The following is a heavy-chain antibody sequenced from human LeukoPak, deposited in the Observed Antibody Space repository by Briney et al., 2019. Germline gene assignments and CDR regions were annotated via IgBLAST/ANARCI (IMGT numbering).Heavy chain of an antibody. D-gene: IGHD6-13*01. CDR3: ARDHSSSWYYWFDP. CDR1: GDSISRYF. J-gene: IGHJ5*02. V-gene: IGHV4-59*01. CDR2: IYYSGST. Sequence: SETLSLTCSVSGDSISRYFWAWIRQPPGKGVEWIGYIYYSGSTNYNPSLKSRVTISVDTSKNQFSLKLSSVTAADTAVYYCARDHSSSWYYWFDPWGQGTLVTVSS.